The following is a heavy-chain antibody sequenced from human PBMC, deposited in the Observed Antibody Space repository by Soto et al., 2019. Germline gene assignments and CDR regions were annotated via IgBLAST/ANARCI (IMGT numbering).Heavy chain of an antibody. Sequence: QVQLVQSGAEVKKPGASVKVSCKASGYTFTSSGISWVRQVPGQGPEWMGWLSTYNGDTNYAQKFQGRVTMTTDTSTSTAYMDLRSLRSDDRAVYYCARTVAGYFDSWGQGTLVTVSS. CDR2: LSTYNGDT. D-gene: IGHD6-19*01. CDR1: GYTFTSSG. J-gene: IGHJ4*02. CDR3: ARTVAGYFDS. V-gene: IGHV1-18*01.